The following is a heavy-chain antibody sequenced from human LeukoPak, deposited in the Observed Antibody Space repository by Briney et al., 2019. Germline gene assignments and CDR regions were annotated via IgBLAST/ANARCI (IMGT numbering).Heavy chain of an antibody. J-gene: IGHJ3*02. V-gene: IGHV3-30*02. Sequence: GGSLRLSCAASGFTFSNFGMHWVRQAPGKGLEWVAFIRYDGINKYYADSVKGRFTISRDNSKNTLYLQMHSLRAEDTALYYCVRDTGIREAFDIWGQGTTVTVSS. CDR2: IRYDGINK. D-gene: IGHD3-10*01. CDR1: GFTFSNFG. CDR3: VRDTGIREAFDI.